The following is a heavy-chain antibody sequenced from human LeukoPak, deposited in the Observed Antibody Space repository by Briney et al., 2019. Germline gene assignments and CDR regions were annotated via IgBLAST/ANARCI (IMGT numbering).Heavy chain of an antibody. D-gene: IGHD5-18*01. CDR3: ARGAMVTEKGFDY. V-gene: IGHV4-39*01. CDR2: IYYSGST. J-gene: IGHJ4*02. CDR1: GGSISSSSYY. Sequence: SETLSLTCTVSGGSISSSSYYWGWIRQPPGKGLEWLGSIYYSGSTYYNPSLKSRVTISVDTSKNQFSLKLSSVTAADTAVYYCARGAMVTEKGFDYWGQGTLVTVSS.